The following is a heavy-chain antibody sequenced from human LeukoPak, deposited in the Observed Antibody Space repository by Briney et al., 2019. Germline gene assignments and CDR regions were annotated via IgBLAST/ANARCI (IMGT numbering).Heavy chain of an antibody. CDR3: ASPVGYCSSTSCLRGDY. Sequence: AGGSLRLSCAASGFTFNNYAMSWVRQAPGKGLEWVSAISGSGGSTYYADSVKGRFTISRDNSKNTLYLQMNSLRAEDTAVYYCASPVGYCSSTSCLRGDYWGQGTLVTVSS. CDR2: ISGSGGST. J-gene: IGHJ4*02. V-gene: IGHV3-23*01. D-gene: IGHD2-2*03. CDR1: GFTFNNYA.